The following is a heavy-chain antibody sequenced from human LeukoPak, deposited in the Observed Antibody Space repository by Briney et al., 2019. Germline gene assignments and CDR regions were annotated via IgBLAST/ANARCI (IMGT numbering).Heavy chain of an antibody. CDR3: ARDDYGSGSWSDY. J-gene: IGHJ4*02. D-gene: IGHD3-10*01. V-gene: IGHV1-18*01. CDR2: ISAYNGTT. Sequence: ATVKVSCKASGYTFTSYGISWVRQAPGQRLKWMGWISAYNGTTNYAQKLQGRVTMTADTSTSTDYMELRSLRSDDTAVYYCARDDYGSGSWSDYWGQGTLVTVSS. CDR1: GYTFTSYG.